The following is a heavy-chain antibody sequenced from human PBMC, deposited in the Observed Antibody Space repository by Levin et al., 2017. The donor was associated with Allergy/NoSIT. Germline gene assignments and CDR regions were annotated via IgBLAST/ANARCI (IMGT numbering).Heavy chain of an antibody. J-gene: IGHJ5*02. CDR1: GVSITNSAFF. CDR3: ARVGSSLKERRLNWFDP. V-gene: IGHV4-30-4*01. CDR2: IYYNGDA. Sequence: MSSETLSLTCSVSGVSITNSAFFWSWVRQPPGKGLEWIGYIYYNGDAYYNPSLKSRVSMSVDSSQNQISLTLTFVTVADTAVYYCARVGSSLKERRLNWFDPWGPGTLVIVSS. D-gene: IGHD1-14*01.